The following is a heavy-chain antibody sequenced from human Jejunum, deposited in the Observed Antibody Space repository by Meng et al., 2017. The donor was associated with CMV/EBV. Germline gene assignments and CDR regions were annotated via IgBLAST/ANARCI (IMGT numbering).Heavy chain of an antibody. D-gene: IGHD3-16*01. J-gene: IGHJ4*02. CDR2: IITSGST. V-gene: IGHV4-4*07. CDR3: AKGYGNSFEY. Sequence: HVQLLESVPGVVKHSETLSLACTVSGGSFTTYFRSWIRQRAGKGLEWIGRIITSGSTNYNPSLRSRVIMSVDTSKNQFFLKLRSVTAADTAVYFCAKGYGNSFEYWGQGSLVTVSS. CDR1: GGSFTTYF.